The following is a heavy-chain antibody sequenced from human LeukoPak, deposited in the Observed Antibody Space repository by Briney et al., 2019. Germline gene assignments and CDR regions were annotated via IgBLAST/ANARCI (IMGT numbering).Heavy chain of an antibody. D-gene: IGHD6-6*01. J-gene: IGHJ5*02. V-gene: IGHV1-2*02. CDR1: GYTFTSYY. Sequence: VASVKVSCKASGYTFTSYYMHWVRQAPGQGLEWMGIINPNSGGTNYAQKFQGRVTMTRDTSISTAYMELSRLRSDDTAVFYCARVKQLVPNWFDPWGQGTLVTVSS. CDR2: INPNSGGT. CDR3: ARVKQLVPNWFDP.